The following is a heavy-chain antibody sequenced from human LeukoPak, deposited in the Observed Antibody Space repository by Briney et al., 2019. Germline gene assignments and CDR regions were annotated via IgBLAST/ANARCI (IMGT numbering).Heavy chain of an antibody. D-gene: IGHD5-24*01. V-gene: IGHV3-11*06. CDR1: GFTFSDYY. J-gene: IGHJ4*02. CDR2: ISSSSSYT. Sequence: GGSLRLSCAASGFTFSDYYMSWIRQAPGKGLEWVSYISSSSSYTNYADSVKGRFTISRDNAKNSLYLQMHSLRAEDTAVYYCARGRRDGYNPSFDYWGQGTLVTVSS. CDR3: ARGRRDGYNPSFDY.